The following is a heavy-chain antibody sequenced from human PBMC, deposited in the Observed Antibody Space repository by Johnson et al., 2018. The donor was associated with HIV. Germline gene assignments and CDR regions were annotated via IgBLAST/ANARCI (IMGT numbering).Heavy chain of an antibody. D-gene: IGHD3-10*01. CDR2: INWNGGST. J-gene: IGHJ3*02. V-gene: IGHV3-20*04. CDR1: GFTFDDYG. CDR3: ARDRRYYGSGSYGGAFDI. Sequence: VQLVESGGGVVRPGGSLRLSCAASGFTFDDYGMSWVRQAPGKGLEWVSGINWNGGSTGYADSVKGRFTISRDNAKNSLYLQMNSLRVEDTALYYCARDRRYYGSGSYGGAFDIWGQGTVVTVSS.